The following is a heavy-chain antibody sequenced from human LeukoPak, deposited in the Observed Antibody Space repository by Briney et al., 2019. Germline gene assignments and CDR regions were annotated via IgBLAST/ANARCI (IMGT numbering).Heavy chain of an antibody. J-gene: IGHJ3*02. D-gene: IGHD6-19*01. V-gene: IGHV1-3*01. CDR3: AAEQWLAYDAFDI. Sequence: ASVKVSCKASGYTFTSYAIHWVRQAPGQRLEWMGWINAGNGNTKYSQKFQGRVTITRDTSASTAYMELSSLRSEDTAVYYCAAEQWLAYDAFDIWGQGTMVTVSS. CDR1: GYTFTSYA. CDR2: INAGNGNT.